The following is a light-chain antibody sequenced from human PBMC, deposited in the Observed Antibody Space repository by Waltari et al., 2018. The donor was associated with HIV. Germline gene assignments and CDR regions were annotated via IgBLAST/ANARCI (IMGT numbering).Light chain of an antibody. CDR1: SGSIATKY. CDR3: QSYDDSSQV. V-gene: IGLV6-57*04. CDR2: EDN. J-gene: IGLJ2*01. Sequence: NFILAQPHSVSESPGKTITISCTRSSGSIATKYVQWLQQRPGRVPPTVIYEDNQRPSGGPDRFSGSIDSSSNSAFLTIAGLKTEDEADYYCQSYDDSSQVFGGGTKLTVL.